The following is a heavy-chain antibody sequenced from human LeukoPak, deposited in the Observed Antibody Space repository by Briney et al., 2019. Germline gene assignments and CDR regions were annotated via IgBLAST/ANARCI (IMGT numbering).Heavy chain of an antibody. J-gene: IGHJ4*02. CDR2: IRYDGSNK. CDR3: AKDRRAYGSGSHALFDY. CDR1: GFTFSSYG. V-gene: IGHV3-30*02. Sequence: PGGSLRLSCAASGFTFSSYGMHWVRQAPGKGLEWVAFIRYDGSNKYYADSVKGRFTISRDNSKNTLYLQMNSLRAEDTAVYYCAKDRRAYGSGSHALFDYWGQGTLVTVSS. D-gene: IGHD3-10*01.